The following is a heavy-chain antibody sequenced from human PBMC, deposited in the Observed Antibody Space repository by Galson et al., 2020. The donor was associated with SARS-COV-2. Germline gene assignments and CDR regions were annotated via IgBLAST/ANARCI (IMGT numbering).Heavy chain of an antibody. D-gene: IGHD2-2*03. CDR1: GFTFSSYS. V-gene: IGHV3-21*01. CDR3: ATQMEIVGVPAATSQYYYYGMDV. Sequence: PGGSLRLSCAASGFTFSSYSMNWVRQAPGKGLEWVSSISSRSSYIYYADSVKGRFTISRDNAKNSLYLQMNSLRAEDTAVYYCATQMEIVGVPAATSQYYYYGMDVWGQGTTVTVSS. CDR2: ISSRSSYI. J-gene: IGHJ6*02.